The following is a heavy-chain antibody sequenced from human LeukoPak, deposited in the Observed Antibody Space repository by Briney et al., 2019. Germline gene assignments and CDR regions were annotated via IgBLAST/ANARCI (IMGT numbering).Heavy chain of an antibody. Sequence: GGSLRLSCAASGFTFSSYSMNWVRQAPGKGLEWVSSISSSSSYIYYADSVKGRFTISRDNSKNSLYLQMNSLRTEDTALYYCAKARTVTTYWFDSWGQGTLVTVSS. D-gene: IGHD4-17*01. CDR2: ISSSSSYI. CDR1: GFTFSSYS. J-gene: IGHJ5*01. CDR3: AKARTVTTYWFDS. V-gene: IGHV3-21*04.